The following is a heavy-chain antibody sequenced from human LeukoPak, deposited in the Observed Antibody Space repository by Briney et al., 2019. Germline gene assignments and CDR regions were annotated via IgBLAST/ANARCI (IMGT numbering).Heavy chain of an antibody. CDR2: SSWNSGSI. CDR1: GFTFDDYA. J-gene: IGHJ4*02. CDR3: AKGRMSSIAAPEDY. Sequence: GGSLRLSCAASGFTFDDYAMHWVWQAPGKGLEWVSGSSWNSGSIGYADSVKGRFTISRDNAKNSLYLQMNSLRAEDTALYYCAKGRMSSIAAPEDYWGQGTLVTVSS. V-gene: IGHV3-9*01. D-gene: IGHD6-6*01.